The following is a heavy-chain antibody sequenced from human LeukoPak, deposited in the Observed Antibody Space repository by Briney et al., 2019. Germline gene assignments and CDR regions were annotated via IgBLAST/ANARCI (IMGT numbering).Heavy chain of an antibody. CDR1: GFILPNYA. CDR3: ARSEGDYFDY. V-gene: IGHV3-23*01. CDR2: ISGNGEIT. J-gene: IGHJ4*02. Sequence: GGSQRLSCAASGFILPNYAMNWVRQAPGKGLEWVSAISGNGEITYYADSVRGRFTISRDNAKNSLYLQMNSLRAEDTAVYYCARSEGDYFDYWGQGTLVTVSS.